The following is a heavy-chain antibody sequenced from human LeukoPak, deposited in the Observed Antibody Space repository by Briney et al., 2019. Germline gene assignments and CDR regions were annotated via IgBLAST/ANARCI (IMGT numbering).Heavy chain of an antibody. D-gene: IGHD1-14*01. CDR3: AREVFLPITSYCYYYGMDV. J-gene: IGHJ6*02. CDR2: IYYSGST. Sequence: SETLSLTCTVSGGSISSGDYYWSWIRQPPGKGLEWIGYIYYSGSTYYNPSLKSRVTISVDTSKNQFSLKLSSVTAADTAVYYCAREVFLPITSYCYYYGMDVWGQGTTVTVSS. CDR1: GGSISSGDYY. V-gene: IGHV4-30-4*01.